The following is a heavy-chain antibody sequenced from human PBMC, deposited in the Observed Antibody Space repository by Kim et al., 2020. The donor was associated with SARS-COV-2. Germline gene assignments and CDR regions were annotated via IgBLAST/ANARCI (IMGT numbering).Heavy chain of an antibody. CDR1: GGTFSSYA. Sequence: SVKVSCKASGGTFSSYAISWVRQAPGQGLEWMGGIIPIFGTANYAQKFQGRVTITADESTSTAYMELSSLRSEDTAVYYCARGYNWNDGAYYYGMDVWGQGTTVTVSS. J-gene: IGHJ6*02. CDR3: ARGYNWNDGAYYYGMDV. CDR2: IIPIFGTA. D-gene: IGHD1-20*01. V-gene: IGHV1-69*13.